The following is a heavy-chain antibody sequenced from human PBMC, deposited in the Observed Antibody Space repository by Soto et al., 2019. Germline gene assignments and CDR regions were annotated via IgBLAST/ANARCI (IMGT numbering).Heavy chain of an antibody. CDR1: GFTFSSYA. CDR2: ISGSGDST. V-gene: IGHV3-23*01. CDR3: ARRGSGSYYDY. J-gene: IGHJ4*02. D-gene: IGHD1-26*01. Sequence: EVQLLESGGGLVQPGGSLRLSCAASGFTFSSYAMRWVRQAPVKGLEWVSAISGSGDSTYYADSVKGRFTISRDNSKKTLYLKINRLTAEDTAVYYCARRGSGSYYDYWGQGTLVTVSS.